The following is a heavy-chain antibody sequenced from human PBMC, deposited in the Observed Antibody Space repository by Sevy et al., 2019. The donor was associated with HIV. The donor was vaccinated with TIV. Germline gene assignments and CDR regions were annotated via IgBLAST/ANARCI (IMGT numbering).Heavy chain of an antibody. CDR1: GYTFSNYA. CDR2: TSADNGNK. D-gene: IGHD6-13*01. V-gene: IGHV1-18*01. CDR3: ARESRAAGKDY. Sequence: ASVKVSCKASGYTFSNYAVSWVRQAPGQGLEWLGWTSADNGNKKYAQKFQGRVTMTTDTSTSTAYMELRSLRSDDTAVYYCARESRAAGKDYWGQGTLVTVSS. J-gene: IGHJ4*02.